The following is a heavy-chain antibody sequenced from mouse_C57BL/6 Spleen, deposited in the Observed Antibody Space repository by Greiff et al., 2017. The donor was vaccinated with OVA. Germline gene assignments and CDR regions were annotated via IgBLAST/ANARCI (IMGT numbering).Heavy chain of an antibody. CDR2: IWSGGST. D-gene: IGHD2-4*01. Sequence: VQRVESGPGLVQPSQSLSITCTVSGFSLTSYGVHWVRQSPGKGLEWLGVIWSGGSTDYNAAFISRLSISKDNSKSQVFFKMNSLQADDTAIYYCATPYDYNYAMDYWGQGTSVTVSS. J-gene: IGHJ4*01. V-gene: IGHV2-2*01. CDR1: GFSLTSYG. CDR3: ATPYDYNYAMDY.